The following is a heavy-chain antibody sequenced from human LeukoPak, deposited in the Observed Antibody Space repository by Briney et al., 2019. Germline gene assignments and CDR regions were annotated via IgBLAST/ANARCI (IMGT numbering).Heavy chain of an antibody. CDR3: ARILYYYDSSGYRHYYFDY. D-gene: IGHD3-22*01. V-gene: IGHV2-70*01. Sequence: SGPALVQPTQTLTLTCTFSGFSLSTSGMCVSWIRQPPGKALEWLALIDWDDDKYYSTSLKTRLTISKDTSKNQVVLTMTNMDPVDTATYYCARILYYYDSSGYRHYYFDYWGQPTLVTVSS. CDR2: IDWDDDK. J-gene: IGHJ4*02. CDR1: GFSLSTSGMC.